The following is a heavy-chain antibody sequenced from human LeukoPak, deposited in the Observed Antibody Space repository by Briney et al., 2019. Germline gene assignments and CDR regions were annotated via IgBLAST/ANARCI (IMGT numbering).Heavy chain of an antibody. CDR3: AKSATGARYYYYMDV. CDR1: GFTFDDYA. D-gene: IGHD1-14*01. CDR2: ISWDGGST. V-gene: IGHV3-43*01. J-gene: IGHJ6*03. Sequence: GGSLRLSCAASGFTFDDYAMHWVRQAPGKGLEWVSLISWDGGSTYYADSVKGRFTISRDNSKNSLYLQMNSLRTEDTALYYCAKSATGARYYYYMDVWGKGTTVTVSS.